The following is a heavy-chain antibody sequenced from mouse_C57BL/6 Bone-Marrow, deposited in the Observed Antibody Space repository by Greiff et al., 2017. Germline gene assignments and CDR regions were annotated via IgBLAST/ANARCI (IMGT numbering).Heavy chain of an antibody. J-gene: IGHJ2*01. CDR2: IRNKANGYTT. V-gene: IGHV7-3*01. CDR1: GFTFHDYY. CDR3: ARSSDYYCSSFDY. Sequence: EVKLMESGGGLVQPGGSLSLSCAASGFTFHDYYMSWVRQPPGKALEWLGFIRNKANGYTTAYSASVKGRFTISRDNSQSILYLQMLTLRAEDSATYYCARSSDYYCSSFDYWGQGTTLTVSS. D-gene: IGHD1-1*01.